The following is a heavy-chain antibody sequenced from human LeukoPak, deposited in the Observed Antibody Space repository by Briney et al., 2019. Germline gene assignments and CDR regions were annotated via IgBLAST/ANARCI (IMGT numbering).Heavy chain of an antibody. Sequence: ASVKVSCKASGYTFTSYDINWVRQATGQGLEWMGWMNPNSGNTGYAQKFQGRVTMTRNTSISTAYMELSSLRSEDTAVYYCARHGRYDLVFSWFDPWGQGTLVTVSS. CDR1: GYTFTSYD. D-gene: IGHD2-2*01. CDR2: MNPNSGNT. CDR3: ARHGRYDLVFSWFDP. V-gene: IGHV1-8*01. J-gene: IGHJ5*02.